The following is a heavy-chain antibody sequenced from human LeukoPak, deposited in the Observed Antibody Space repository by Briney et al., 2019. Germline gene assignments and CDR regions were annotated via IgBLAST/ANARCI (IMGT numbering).Heavy chain of an antibody. D-gene: IGHD1/OR15-1a*01. CDR2: INPRGGST. CDR3: ARVGTTGATADN. V-gene: IGHV1-46*01. J-gene: IGHJ4*02. Sequence: AXVKVSCKASGYIFTTYFMHWLRQAPGQGPEWMGIINPRGGSTDYAQKFQGRVTMTSDTSTSTVYMELKSLRSEDTAVYFCARVGTTGATADNWGQGTLVTVSS. CDR1: GYIFTTYF.